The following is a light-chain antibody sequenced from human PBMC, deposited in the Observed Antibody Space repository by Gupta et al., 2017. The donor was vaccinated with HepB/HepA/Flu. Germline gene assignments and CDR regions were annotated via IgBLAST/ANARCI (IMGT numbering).Light chain of an antibody. Sequence: SPLSEPPSLSRAPVCWDTISGTGRGWNVGVGYDVPWYQQLPGTAPKLLIYGNNNRPSGVPDRVSGSKSGTAASLAITGLQAEDEADYYCQSYDSSLSGSVFGGGIKLTVL. J-gene: IGLJ2*01. CDR1: GWNVGVGYD. CDR3: QSYDSSLSGSV. CDR2: GNN. V-gene: IGLV1-40*01.